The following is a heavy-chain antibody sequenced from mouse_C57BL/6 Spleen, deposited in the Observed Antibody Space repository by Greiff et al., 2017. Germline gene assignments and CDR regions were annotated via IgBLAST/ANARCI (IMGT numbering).Heavy chain of an antibody. CDR3: ARWDGHYRGAFDY. Sequence: QVQLQQPGTELVKPGASVKLSCKASGYTFTSYWMHWVKQRPGKGLEWIGNINPSNGGTNYNEKFKSKATLTVDKSSSTAYMQLSSLTSEDSAVYYCARWDGHYRGAFDYWGQGTTLTVSS. V-gene: IGHV1-53*01. J-gene: IGHJ2*01. D-gene: IGHD2-3*01. CDR1: GYTFTSYW. CDR2: INPSNGGT.